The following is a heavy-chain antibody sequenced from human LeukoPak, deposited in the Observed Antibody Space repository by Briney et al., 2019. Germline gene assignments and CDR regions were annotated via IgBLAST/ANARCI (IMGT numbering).Heavy chain of an antibody. J-gene: IGHJ4*02. Sequence: SETLSLTCTVSGGSISSYYWSWIRQPPGKGLEWIGYIYYSGSTNYNPSLKSRVTISVDTSKNQFSLKLSSVTAADTAVYYCARIHGTYCSSTSCYPAYYFDYWGQGTLVTVSS. CDR3: ARIHGTYCSSTSCYPAYYFDY. CDR2: IYYSGST. CDR1: GGSISSYY. V-gene: IGHV4-59*01. D-gene: IGHD2-2*01.